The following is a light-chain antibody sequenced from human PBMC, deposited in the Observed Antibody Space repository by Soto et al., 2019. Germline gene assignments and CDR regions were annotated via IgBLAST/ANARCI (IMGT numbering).Light chain of an antibody. CDR2: EVR. CDR3: SSSGSTSARYV. CDR1: SSDVGAYNY. J-gene: IGLJ1*01. Sequence: QSALAQPASVSGSPGQSITISCTGTSSDVGAYNYVSWYQQHPGKAPKLMIYEVRGRPSGVSNRFSGSKSGNTASLTISGLQAEDEGDYFCSSSGSTSARYVFGTGTKVTVL. V-gene: IGLV2-14*01.